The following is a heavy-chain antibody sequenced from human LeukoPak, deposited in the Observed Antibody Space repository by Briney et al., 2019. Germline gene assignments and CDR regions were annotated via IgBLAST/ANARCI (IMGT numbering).Heavy chain of an antibody. CDR3: ARDGCGGDCYSFHYYYGMDV. V-gene: IGHV1-18*01. Sequence: ASVKLSCKASGYTFTSYGISWVRQAPGQGLEWMGWISAYNGNTNYAQKLQGRVTMTTDTSTSTAYMELRSLRSDDTDVYYCARDGCGGDCYSFHYYYGMDVWGQGTTVTVSS. CDR1: GYTFTSYG. D-gene: IGHD2-21*02. J-gene: IGHJ6*02. CDR2: ISAYNGNT.